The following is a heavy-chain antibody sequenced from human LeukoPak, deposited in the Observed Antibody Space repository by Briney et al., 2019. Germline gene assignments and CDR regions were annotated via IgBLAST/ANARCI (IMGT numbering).Heavy chain of an antibody. CDR1: GFTFSTSW. D-gene: IGHD3-10*01. Sequence: GGSLRLSCAASGFTFSTSWMGWVRQVPGKGLEWVANTKQDGTESQYVDTVKGRFTISRDNTKNSLFLQMNSLRVEDTALYYCARDGMGGIKAFDIWGQGTMVTVSS. J-gene: IGHJ3*02. CDR2: TKQDGTES. V-gene: IGHV3-7*05. CDR3: ARDGMGGIKAFDI.